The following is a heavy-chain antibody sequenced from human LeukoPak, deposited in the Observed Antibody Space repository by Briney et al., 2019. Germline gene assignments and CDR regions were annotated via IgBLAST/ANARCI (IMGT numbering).Heavy chain of an antibody. D-gene: IGHD4-17*01. Sequence: SVKVSCKVSGGTFSNYAISWVRQAPGQGLEWMGGIIPIFRTANYAQKFQDRVTIIADESTSTAYMELSSLRSEDTAVYYCARDRMEMVGDANGAYGIDYWGQGTLVTVSS. J-gene: IGHJ4*02. CDR2: IIPIFRTA. V-gene: IGHV1-69*13. CDR3: ARDRMEMVGDANGAYGIDY. CDR1: GGTFSNYA.